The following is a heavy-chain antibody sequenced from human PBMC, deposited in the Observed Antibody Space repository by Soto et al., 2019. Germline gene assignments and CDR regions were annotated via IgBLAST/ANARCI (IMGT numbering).Heavy chain of an antibody. J-gene: IGHJ4*02. CDR3: ASIYCSSTSCVFDS. Sequence: GASVKVSCKASGYTFTSYDINWVRQATGQGLEWMGWMNPNSGNTGYAQKFQGRVTMTRNTSISTAYMELSSLRSEDTAVYYCASIYCSSTSCVFDSWGQGTLVTVSS. D-gene: IGHD2-2*01. CDR1: GYTFTSYD. CDR2: MNPNSGNT. V-gene: IGHV1-8*01.